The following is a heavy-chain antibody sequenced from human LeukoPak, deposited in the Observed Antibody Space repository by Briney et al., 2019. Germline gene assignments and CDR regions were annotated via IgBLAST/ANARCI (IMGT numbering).Heavy chain of an antibody. CDR2: ISGSGGST. CDR3: AKGCQCPSGLSSWFDP. Sequence: PGGSLRLSCAASGFTFSSYAMSWVRQAPGKGLEWVSAISGSGGSTYYADSVKGRFTISRDNSKNTLYLQMNSLRAEDTAVYYCAKGCQCPSGLSSWFDPRGQGTLVAVSS. D-gene: IGHD1-14*01. J-gene: IGHJ5*02. V-gene: IGHV3-23*01. CDR1: GFTFSSYA.